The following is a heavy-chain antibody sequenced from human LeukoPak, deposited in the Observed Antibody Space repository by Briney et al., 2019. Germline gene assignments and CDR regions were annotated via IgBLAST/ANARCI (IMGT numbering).Heavy chain of an antibody. D-gene: IGHD2-21*01. CDR1: GGSISSYY. CDR3: ARGVVIAPQTFDY. CDR2: IYYSGST. Sequence: PSETLSLTCTVSGGSISSYYWSWIRQSPGKALEWIGYIYYSGSTNHNPSLKSRVTISVDTSKSQFSLKLSSVTAADTAVYYCARGVVIAPQTFDYWGQGTLVTVSS. J-gene: IGHJ4*02. V-gene: IGHV4-59*01.